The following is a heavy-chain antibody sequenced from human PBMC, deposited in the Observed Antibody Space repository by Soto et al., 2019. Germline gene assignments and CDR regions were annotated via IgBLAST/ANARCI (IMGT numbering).Heavy chain of an antibody. CDR2: IYWDDDK. V-gene: IGHV2-5*02. CDR3: AHHGYYSYGLDV. Sequence: QITLKESGPTLVKPTQTLTLTCTFSGFSLSTSGVGVGWIRQPPGKALEWFALIYWDDDKRYSPSLKSRLTISNDPSKTQVVLTMTNMDPVDTATYYCAHHGYYSYGLDVWGQGTTVTVSS. J-gene: IGHJ6*02. CDR1: GFSLSTSGVG.